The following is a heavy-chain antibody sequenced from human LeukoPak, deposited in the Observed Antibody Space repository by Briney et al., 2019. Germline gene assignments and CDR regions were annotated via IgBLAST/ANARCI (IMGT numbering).Heavy chain of an antibody. Sequence: SETLSLTCAVSGGSISSDYWNWIRQPPGKGPEWIGYIYYSGSTNYNPSLKSRVTISVGTSKNQFSLQLNSVTAADTAVYYCAGGFTIRGGAFDIWGQGTMVTVSS. V-gene: IGHV4-59*01. CDR2: IYYSGST. J-gene: IGHJ3*02. CDR1: GGSISSDY. CDR3: AGGFTIRGGAFDI. D-gene: IGHD3-9*01.